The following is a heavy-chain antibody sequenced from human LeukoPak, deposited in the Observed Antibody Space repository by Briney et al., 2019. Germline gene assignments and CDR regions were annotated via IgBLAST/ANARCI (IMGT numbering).Heavy chain of an antibody. J-gene: IGHJ4*02. CDR3: SRAPAIGPRPLGSDY. Sequence: GGSLRISCTASGCTCSNYWMNWVGQDPRQELHWVANIREDGSERHYVDSVKGRFTISRDNAENSLFLQMSSLRAEDTAMYYCSRAPAIGPRPLGSDYWGQGTRVTVS. D-gene: IGHD6-6*01. CDR1: GCTCSNYW. CDR2: IREDGSER. V-gene: IGHV3-7*05.